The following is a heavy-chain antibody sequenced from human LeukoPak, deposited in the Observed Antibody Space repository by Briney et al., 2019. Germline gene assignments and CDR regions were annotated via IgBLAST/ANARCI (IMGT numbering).Heavy chain of an antibody. CDR3: ARDWGHYGFWSGPHCYYGMDV. D-gene: IGHD3-3*01. V-gene: IGHV6-1*01. J-gene: IGHJ6*02. CDR2: TYYRSKWYN. Sequence: SQTLSLTCAISGDSVSSNSAAWNWIRQSPSRGLEWLGRTYYRSKWYNDYAVSVKSRITINPDTSKNQFSLQLNSVTPEDTAVYYCARDWGHYGFWSGPHCYYGMDVWGQGTTVTVSS. CDR1: GDSVSSNSAA.